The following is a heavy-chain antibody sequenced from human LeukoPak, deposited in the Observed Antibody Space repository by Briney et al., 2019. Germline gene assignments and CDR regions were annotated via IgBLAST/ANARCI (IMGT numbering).Heavy chain of an antibody. CDR3: AADVGYCSGGSCYGWFDP. D-gene: IGHD2-15*01. V-gene: IGHV1-8*03. Sequence: ASVKVSCKASGYTFTSYNINWGRQDTGQGPEWMGWMNSNSGDTGYAQKFPERGTITREMSTSTAYMELSSLRSEDTAVYYCAADVGYCSGGSCYGWFDPWGQGTLVTVSS. CDR2: MNSNSGDT. J-gene: IGHJ5*02. CDR1: GYTFTSYN.